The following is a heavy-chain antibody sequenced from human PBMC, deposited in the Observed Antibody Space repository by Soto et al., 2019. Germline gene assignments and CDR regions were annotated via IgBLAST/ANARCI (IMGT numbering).Heavy chain of an antibody. CDR3: ATLNSCGSDY. V-gene: IGHV3-74*03. CDR2: IYSDGSGP. CDR1: GFTFSRFW. Sequence: GGSLRLSCAASGFTFSRFWMHWVRQAPGKGLVWVSRIYSDGSGPMYADSVKGRFTISRDNAKSTLYPQMNSLRAEDTAVYYCATLNSCGSDYWGQGTLVTVSS. J-gene: IGHJ4*02. D-gene: IGHD5-18*01.